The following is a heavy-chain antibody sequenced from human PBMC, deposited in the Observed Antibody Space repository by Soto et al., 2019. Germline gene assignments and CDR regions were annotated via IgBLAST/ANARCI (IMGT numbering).Heavy chain of an antibody. J-gene: IGHJ4*02. CDR1: GYTLTELS. V-gene: IGHV1-24*01. CDR2: FDPEDGET. D-gene: IGHD2-2*01. Sequence: ASVKVSCKASGYTLTELSMHWVRQAPGKGLEWMGGFDPEDGETIYAQKFQGRVTMTEDTSTDTAYMELSSLRSEDTAVYYCATAAHIVVVPAALSGFDYWGQGTXVTVSS. CDR3: ATAAHIVVVPAALSGFDY.